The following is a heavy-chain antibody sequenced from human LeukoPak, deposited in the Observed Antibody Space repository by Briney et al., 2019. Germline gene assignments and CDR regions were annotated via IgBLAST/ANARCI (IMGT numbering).Heavy chain of an antibody. CDR3: AREGRDSYGFDY. Sequence: SETLSLTCAVSGGSISSGGYSWSWIRQPPGKGLEWIGYIYHSGSTYYNPSLKSRVTISVDRSKNQFSLKLSSVTAADTAVYYCAREGRDSYGFDYWGQGTLVTVSS. CDR2: IYHSGST. CDR1: GGSISSGGYS. V-gene: IGHV4-30-2*01. J-gene: IGHJ4*02. D-gene: IGHD5-18*01.